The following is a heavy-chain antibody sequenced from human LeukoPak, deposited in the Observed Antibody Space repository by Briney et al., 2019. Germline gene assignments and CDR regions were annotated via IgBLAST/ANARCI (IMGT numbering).Heavy chain of an antibody. Sequence: SGTLSLTCAVSGGSISSSNWWSWVRQPPGKGLEWIGEIYHSGSTNYNPSLKSRVTISVDTSKNQFSLKLSSVTAADTAVYYCARVKAICNFDYWGQGTLVTVSS. V-gene: IGHV4-4*02. CDR3: ARVKAICNFDY. CDR1: GGSISSSNW. J-gene: IGHJ4*02. D-gene: IGHD3-9*01. CDR2: IYHSGST.